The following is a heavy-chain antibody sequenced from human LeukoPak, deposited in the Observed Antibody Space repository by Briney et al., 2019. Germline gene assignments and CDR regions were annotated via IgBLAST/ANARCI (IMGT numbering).Heavy chain of an antibody. CDR1: GFTFSNYW. V-gene: IGHV3-74*01. CDR2: ITSDGSGT. J-gene: IGHJ4*02. D-gene: IGHD2-2*03. Sequence: GGSLRLSCVASGFTFSNYWTHWVRQAPGKGLVWVSRITSDGSGTVNADSVKGRFTISRDNTKNILYLQMNSLRADDTALYYCARDGSGSVDFDYWGQGTLVTASS. CDR3: ARDGSGSVDFDY.